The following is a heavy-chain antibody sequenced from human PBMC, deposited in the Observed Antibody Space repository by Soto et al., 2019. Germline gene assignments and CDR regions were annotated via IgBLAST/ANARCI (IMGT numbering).Heavy chain of an antibody. CDR2: IYYSGST. Sequence: ETLSLTCTVSGGSISSYYWSLLRQPPGKGLEWIGYIYYSGSTNYNPSLKSRVTISVDTSKNQFSLKLSSVTAADTAVYYCARRRAKWLVYDAFDIWGQGTMVTVSS. V-gene: IGHV4-59*08. CDR1: GGSISSYY. D-gene: IGHD6-19*01. CDR3: ARRRAKWLVYDAFDI. J-gene: IGHJ3*02.